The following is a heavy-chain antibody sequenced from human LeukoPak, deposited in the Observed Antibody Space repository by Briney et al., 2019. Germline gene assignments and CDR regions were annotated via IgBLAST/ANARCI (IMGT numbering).Heavy chain of an antibody. J-gene: IGHJ6*02. Sequence: GGSLRLSCAASGFTFSSYSMNWVRQAPGKGLEWISYIISSSSTIYYADSVKGRFTISRDTAKNSLYLQMSSLRDEDTAVYYCARGGVVYAPRYGMDVWGQGTTVTVSS. CDR2: IISSSSTI. CDR1: GFTFSSYS. CDR3: ARGGVVYAPRYGMDV. D-gene: IGHD2-8*02. V-gene: IGHV3-48*02.